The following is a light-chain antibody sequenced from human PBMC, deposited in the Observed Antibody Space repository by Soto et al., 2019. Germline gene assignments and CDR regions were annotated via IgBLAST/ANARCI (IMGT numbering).Light chain of an antibody. V-gene: IGKV3-15*01. J-gene: IGKJ1*01. Sequence: EIVMTQSPATLSVSPGERATLSCRASQSVSSNLAWYQQKPGQAPRLLIYGASTRATGIPARFSGSGSGTEFTLTISSLQSEDFAVYYCQQYNNWPPGTFGQGTHVEIK. CDR3: QQYNNWPPGT. CDR2: GAS. CDR1: QSVSSN.